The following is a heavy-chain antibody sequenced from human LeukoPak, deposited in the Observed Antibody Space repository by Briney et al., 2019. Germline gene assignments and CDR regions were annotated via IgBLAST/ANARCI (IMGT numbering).Heavy chain of an antibody. Sequence: GGSLRLSCAASGFTFSSYGMNWVREAPGKGREWVSYISSNSSTIYYADSVKGRFTISRDNAKNSLYLQMNSLRAEDTAVYYCARDEPNYYYMDVWGKGTTVTVSS. CDR2: ISSNSSTI. CDR1: GFTFSSYG. J-gene: IGHJ6*03. V-gene: IGHV3-48*04. CDR3: ARDEPNYYYMDV.